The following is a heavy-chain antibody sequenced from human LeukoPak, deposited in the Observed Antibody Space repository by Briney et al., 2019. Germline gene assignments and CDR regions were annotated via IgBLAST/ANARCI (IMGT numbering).Heavy chain of an antibody. CDR1: GYTFTSYG. CDR2: INPSGGST. Sequence: ASVKVSCKASGYTFTSYGISWVRQAPGQGLEWMGIINPSGGSTSYAQKLQGRVTMTRDMSTSTVYMELSSLRFEDTAVYYCARDLYGSSNWFDPWGQGTLVTVSS. J-gene: IGHJ5*02. CDR3: ARDLYGSSNWFDP. V-gene: IGHV1-46*04. D-gene: IGHD1-26*01.